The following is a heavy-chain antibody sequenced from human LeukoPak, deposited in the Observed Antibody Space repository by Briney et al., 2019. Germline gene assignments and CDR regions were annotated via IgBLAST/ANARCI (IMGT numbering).Heavy chain of an antibody. CDR1: GFSLSSYG. D-gene: IGHD3-10*01. CDR3: AKEFADFTYFHYGMDV. V-gene: IGHV3-30*18. CDR2: ISYDGSDK. J-gene: IGHJ6*02. Sequence: GGSLGLSCVGTGFSLSSYGMHWVRQAPGKGLEWLAVISYDGSDKFFADSVKGRFTISRDNSKDTVYLHVDNLRTEDTAVYYCAKEFADFTYFHYGMDVWGQGTTVTVSS.